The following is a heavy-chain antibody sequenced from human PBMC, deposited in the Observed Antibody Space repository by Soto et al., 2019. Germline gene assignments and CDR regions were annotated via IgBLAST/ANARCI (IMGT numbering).Heavy chain of an antibody. CDR1: EFTFSSYD. J-gene: IGHJ6*02. CDR2: ISSAGET. D-gene: IGHD3-3*01. CDR3: VRDSPIFGIDV. V-gene: IGHV3-13*01. Sequence: EVQLLESGGGLVQPGGSLRLSCEASEFTFSSYDMHWVRQVRGKGLEWVSGISSAGETNYVVSVKGRFTISRENAKNSLYLQMNTRTAGDKAVYYCVRDSPIFGIDVWVQGTTVTVSS.